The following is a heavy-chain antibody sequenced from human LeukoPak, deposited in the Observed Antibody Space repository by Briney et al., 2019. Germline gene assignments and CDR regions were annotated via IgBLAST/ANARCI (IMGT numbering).Heavy chain of an antibody. D-gene: IGHD5-12*01. CDR2: IFHGGNT. Sequence: SETLSLTCTVSGYSISSGHYWGWIRQLPGKGLEWIGSIFHGGNTYYNPSLKTRVTISVETSKNQVSLRLTSVTASDTAVYYCARGRSPGYSAHDGIDPWGQGILVTVSS. V-gene: IGHV4-38-2*02. CDR1: GYSISSGHY. CDR3: ARGRSPGYSAHDGIDP. J-gene: IGHJ5*02.